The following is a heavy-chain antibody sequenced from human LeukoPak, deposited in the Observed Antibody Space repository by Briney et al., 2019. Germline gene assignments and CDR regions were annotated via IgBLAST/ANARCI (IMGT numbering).Heavy chain of an antibody. V-gene: IGHV3-23*01. D-gene: IGHD3-10*01. CDR2: ISWSGGST. CDR1: GFTFSSYG. J-gene: IGHJ3*02. CDR3: AKFGLAGSGRYHDAFDI. Sequence: GGSLRLSCAASGFTFSSYGMTWVRQAPGKGLEWVAAISWSGGSTYYADSVKGRFTISRDNSKNTLYLQMNSLRAEDTAVYYCAKFGLAGSGRYHDAFDIWGQGTMVTVSS.